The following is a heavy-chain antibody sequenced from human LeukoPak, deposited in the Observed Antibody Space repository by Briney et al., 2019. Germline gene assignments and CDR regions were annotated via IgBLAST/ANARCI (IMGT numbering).Heavy chain of an antibody. J-gene: IGHJ3*02. Sequence: SVKVSCKASGGTFSSYAISWVRQAPGQGLEWMVGIIPIFGTANYAQKFQGRVTITTDESTGTAYMELSSLRSEDTAVYYCARGNPRITMIVVGAFDIWGQGTMVTVSS. CDR2: IIPIFGTA. CDR3: ARGNPRITMIVVGAFDI. V-gene: IGHV1-69*05. CDR1: GGTFSSYA. D-gene: IGHD3-22*01.